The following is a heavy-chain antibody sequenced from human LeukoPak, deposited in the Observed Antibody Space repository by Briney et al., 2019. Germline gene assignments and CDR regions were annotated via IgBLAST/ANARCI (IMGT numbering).Heavy chain of an antibody. CDR2: ISGSGGST. CDR3: AKDEPYYYGSSPKYYFDY. V-gene: IGHV3-23*01. Sequence: TGGSLRLSCAASGFTFSSYAMSWVRQAPGKGLEWVSAISGSGGSTYYADSVRGRFTISRDNSKNTLYLQMNSLRAEDTAVYYCAKDEPYYYGSSPKYYFDYWGQGTLVTVSS. D-gene: IGHD3-10*01. J-gene: IGHJ4*02. CDR1: GFTFSSYA.